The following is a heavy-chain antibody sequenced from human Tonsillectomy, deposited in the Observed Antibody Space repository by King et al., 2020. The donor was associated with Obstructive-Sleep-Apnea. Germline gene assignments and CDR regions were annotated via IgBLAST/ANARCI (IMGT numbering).Heavy chain of an antibody. V-gene: IGHV4-31*03. J-gene: IGHJ5*02. D-gene: IGHD2-2*01. CDR2: IYYSGST. CDR1: GGSISSGGYY. Sequence: VQLQESGPGLVKPSQTLSLTCTVSGGSISSGGYYWSWIRQHPGKGLEWIGYIYYSGSTYYNPSLKSRVTISVDTSKNQFSLKLSSVTAADTAVYYCARGKTSSYRMEFWFDPWGQGTLVTVSS. CDR3: ARGKTSSYRMEFWFDP.